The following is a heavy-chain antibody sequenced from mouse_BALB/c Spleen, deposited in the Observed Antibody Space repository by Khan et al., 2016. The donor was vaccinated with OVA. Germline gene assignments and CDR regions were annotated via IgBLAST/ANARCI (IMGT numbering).Heavy chain of an antibody. Sequence: QVQLMQSGPGLVAPSQSLSITCTVSGFSLTNYTVHWVRQPPGKGLEWLGIIGTGGSTNYNSALMSRLSINKDYSTSQVFLKMNSLQTDDTAVYYCARDHYDSSYAQAMDYWGQGTSVTVSS. D-gene: IGHD1-1*01. J-gene: IGHJ4*01. V-gene: IGHV2-9*02. CDR1: GFSLTNYT. CDR2: IGTGGST. CDR3: ARDHYDSSYAQAMDY.